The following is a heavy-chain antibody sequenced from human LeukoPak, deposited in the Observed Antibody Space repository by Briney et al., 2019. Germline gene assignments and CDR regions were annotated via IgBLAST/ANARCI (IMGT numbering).Heavy chain of an antibody. CDR1: GGSFSGYY. CDR2: INHSGST. V-gene: IGHV4-34*01. CDR3: ARGLSNCSGGSCYSLTYYYYYGMDV. J-gene: IGHJ6*04. Sequence: SETPSLTCAVYGGSFSGYYWSWIRQPPGKGLEWIGEINHSGSTNYNPSLKSRVTISVDTSKNQFSLKLSSVTAADTAVYYCARGLSNCSGGSCYSLTYYYYYGMDVWGKGTTVTVSS. D-gene: IGHD2-15*01.